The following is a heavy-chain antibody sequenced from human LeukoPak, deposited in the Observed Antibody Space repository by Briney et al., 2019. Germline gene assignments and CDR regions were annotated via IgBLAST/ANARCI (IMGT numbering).Heavy chain of an antibody. CDR3: ARGSSYYDFWSGYYHFDY. D-gene: IGHD3-3*01. V-gene: IGHV4-34*04. J-gene: IGHJ4*02. CDR1: GGSFSGYY. CDR2: INHSGST. Sequence: PSETLSLTCAVYGGSFSGYYWSWIRQPPGKGLEWIGEINHSGSTNDNPSLKSRATISVDTSKNQFSLKLSSVTAADTAAYYCARGSSYYDFWSGYYHFDYWGQGTLVTVSS.